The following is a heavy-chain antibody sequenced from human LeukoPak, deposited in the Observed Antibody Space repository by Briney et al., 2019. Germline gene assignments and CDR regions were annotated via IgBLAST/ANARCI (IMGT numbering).Heavy chain of an antibody. CDR2: INHSGST. J-gene: IGHJ5*02. V-gene: IGHV4-34*01. CDR1: GGSFSGYY. Sequence: SETLSLTCAVYGGSFSGYYWSWIRQPPGKGLEWIGEINHSGSTNYNPSLKSRVTISVDTSKNQFSLKLSSVTAADTAVYYCAREFTSSSAPLWFDPWGQGTLVTVSS. D-gene: IGHD6-13*01. CDR3: AREFTSSSAPLWFDP.